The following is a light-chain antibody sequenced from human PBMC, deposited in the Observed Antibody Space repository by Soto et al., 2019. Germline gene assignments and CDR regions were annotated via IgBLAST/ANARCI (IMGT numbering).Light chain of an antibody. Sequence: QPVLTQPPSVSGAPGQRVTISCTGSSSNVGTAYEVHWYQQLPGAAPTLLIFATNNRPSGVPDRFSGSKSGTSASLAITGLQAEDEADYYCQSYDTSLAAWVFGGGTKVTVL. CDR1: SSNVGTAYE. CDR3: QSYDTSLAAWV. V-gene: IGLV1-40*01. J-gene: IGLJ3*02. CDR2: ATN.